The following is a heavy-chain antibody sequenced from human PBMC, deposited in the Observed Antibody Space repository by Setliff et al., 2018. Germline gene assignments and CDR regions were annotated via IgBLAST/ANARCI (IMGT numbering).Heavy chain of an antibody. CDR3: ASGTIAARPSYFDY. CDR2: IYYSGST. D-gene: IGHD6-6*01. J-gene: IGHJ4*02. Sequence: TSETLSLTCTVSGGSISSSSYYWGWIRQPPGKGLEWIGSIYYSGSTYYNPSLKSRVTISVDTSENQFSLKLSSVTAADTAVYYCASGTIAARPSYFDYWGQGTLVTVSS. V-gene: IGHV4-39*01. CDR1: GGSISSSSYY.